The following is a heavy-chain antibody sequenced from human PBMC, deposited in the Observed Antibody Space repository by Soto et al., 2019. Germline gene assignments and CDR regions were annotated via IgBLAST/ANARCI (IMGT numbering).Heavy chain of an antibody. CDR2: ISYDGSYQ. J-gene: IGHJ4*02. D-gene: IGHD1-26*01. CDR3: AKGGEVGGVLGDH. V-gene: IGHV3-30*18. Sequence: LXLFCEASGFAVNKFVMHWVRQAPGKGLEWVAFISYDGSYQYYADSVQGRLTITRDNSMNTLNMQLNSLRREDTAVYYCAKGGEVGGVLGDHWGQGTLVTVSS. CDR1: GFAVNKFV.